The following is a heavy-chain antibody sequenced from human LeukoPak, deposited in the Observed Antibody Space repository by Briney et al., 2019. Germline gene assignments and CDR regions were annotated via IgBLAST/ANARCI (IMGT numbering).Heavy chain of an antibody. CDR3: AREGYSYGYYYFDY. CDR1: GYTLTELS. D-gene: IGHD5-18*01. J-gene: IGHJ4*02. V-gene: IGHV1-24*01. Sequence: PEASVKVSCKVSGYTLTELSMHWVRQAPGKGLEWMGGFDPEDGETIYAQKFQGRVTITADESTSTAYMELGSLRSEDTAVYYCAREGYSYGYYYFDYWGQGTLVTVSS. CDR2: FDPEDGET.